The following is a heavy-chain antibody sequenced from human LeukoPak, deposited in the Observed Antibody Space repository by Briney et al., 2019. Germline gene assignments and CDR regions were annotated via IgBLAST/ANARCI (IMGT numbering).Heavy chain of an antibody. D-gene: IGHD3/OR15-3a*01. Sequence: GGSLRLSCAASGFTFSSYWMHWVRQAPGKGLVWVSRINSDGSSTSYADSVKGRFTISRDNAKNTLYLQMNSLRGEDMALYYCAKDPALSDFWTGTPHWFDPWGQGTLVIVSS. CDR3: AKDPALSDFWTGTPHWFDP. V-gene: IGHV3-74*01. CDR2: INSDGSST. CDR1: GFTFSSYW. J-gene: IGHJ5*02.